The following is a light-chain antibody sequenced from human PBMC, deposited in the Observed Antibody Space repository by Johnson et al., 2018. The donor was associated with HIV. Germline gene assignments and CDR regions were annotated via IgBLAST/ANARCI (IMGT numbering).Light chain of an antibody. CDR3: GAWDSSLRAYV. V-gene: IGLV1-51*01. CDR1: SSNIGNNY. CDR2: DNN. Sequence: QSVLTQPSSVSAAPGQKVTISCSGSSSNIGNNYVSWYHQLPGTAPNLLIYDNNKPPSGIPTRFSASNSVTSATLALTGLRTGAEADYYCGAWDSSLRAYVFGTGTKVTVL. J-gene: IGLJ1*01.